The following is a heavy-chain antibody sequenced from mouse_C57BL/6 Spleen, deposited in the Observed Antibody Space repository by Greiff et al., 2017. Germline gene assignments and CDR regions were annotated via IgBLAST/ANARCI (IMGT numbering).Heavy chain of an antibody. CDR1: GYTFTSYT. Sequence: QVQLQQSGAELARPGASVKMSCKASGYTFTSYTMHWVKQRPGQGLEWIGYINPSSGYTKYNQKFKDKATLTADKSSSTAYMQLSSLTSEDSAVYYCARGVNWDAMDYCGQGTSVTVSS. J-gene: IGHJ4*01. CDR2: INPSSGYT. D-gene: IGHD4-1*01. V-gene: IGHV1-4*01. CDR3: ARGVNWDAMDY.